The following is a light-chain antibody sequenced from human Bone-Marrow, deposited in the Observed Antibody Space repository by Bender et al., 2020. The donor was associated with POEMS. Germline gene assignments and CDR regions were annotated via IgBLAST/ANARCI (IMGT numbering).Light chain of an antibody. J-gene: IGLJ3*02. CDR2: GYN. CDR1: SSNIGTNT. V-gene: IGLV1-44*01. Sequence: QSVLTQPPSASGTPGQSVTISCSGTSSNIGTNTVNWYQHLPGTAPKLLIYGYNNRPSGVPDRFSGSKSGTSASLAITGLQAEDEGDYYCSSYTYSGTWVFGGGTKLTVL. CDR3: SSYTYSGTWV.